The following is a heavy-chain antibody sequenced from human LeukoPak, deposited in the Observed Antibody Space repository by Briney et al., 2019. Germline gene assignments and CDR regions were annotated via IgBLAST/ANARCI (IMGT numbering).Heavy chain of an antibody. CDR3: ARDHLGIGSDFWSGYPKFDY. D-gene: IGHD3-3*01. CDR1: GYTLTELS. Sequence: ASVKVSCKVSGYTLTELSMHWVRQAPGKGLEWMGGFDPEDGETIYAQKFQGRVTMTTDTSTSTAYMELRSLRSDDTAVYYCARDHLGIGSDFWSGYPKFDYWGQGTLVTVSS. CDR2: FDPEDGET. V-gene: IGHV1-24*01. J-gene: IGHJ4*02.